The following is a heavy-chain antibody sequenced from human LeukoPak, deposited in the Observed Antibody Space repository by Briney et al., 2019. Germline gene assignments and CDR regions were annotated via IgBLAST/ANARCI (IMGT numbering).Heavy chain of an antibody. CDR3: ATSRSIVSREGIDY. V-gene: IGHV1-24*01. CDR2: FDPEDDET. CDR1: GYTLTELS. J-gene: IGHJ4*02. Sequence: ASVKVSCKVSGYTLTELSMHWVRQAPGKGLDWMGGFDPEDDETIYAQKFQGRVTMTEDTSTDTACMELSSLRSEDTAVYYCATSRSIVSREGIDYWGQGTLVTVSS. D-gene: IGHD6-6*01.